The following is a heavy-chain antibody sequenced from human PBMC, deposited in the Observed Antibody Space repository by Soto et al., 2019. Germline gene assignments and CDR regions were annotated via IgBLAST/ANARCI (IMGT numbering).Heavy chain of an antibody. CDR1: GGSISTYH. V-gene: IGHV4-59*01. CDR3: ARGGADDSSSH. Sequence: SETLSLTCTVSGGSISTYHWSWIRQPPGKGLEWIGYIYYSGSTNYNPSLKSRVTISVDTSKNQFSLKLSSVTAADTAVYYCARGGADDSSSHWGQGTLVTVSS. CDR2: IYYSGST. J-gene: IGHJ1*01. D-gene: IGHD6-6*01.